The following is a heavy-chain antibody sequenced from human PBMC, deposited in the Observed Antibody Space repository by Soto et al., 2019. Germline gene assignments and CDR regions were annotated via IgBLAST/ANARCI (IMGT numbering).Heavy chain of an antibody. CDR3: ARGGGSFGDTLRMGDDY. D-gene: IGHD3-16*01. CDR2: IIPILGIA. Sequence: QVQLVQSGAEVKKPGSSVKVSCKASGGTFSSYTISWVRQAPGQGLEWMGRIIPILGIANYAQKFQGRVTITADKSTSTAYMELSSLRSEDTAVYYCARGGGSFGDTLRMGDDYWGQGPLVTVSS. V-gene: IGHV1-69*02. CDR1: GGTFSSYT. J-gene: IGHJ4*02.